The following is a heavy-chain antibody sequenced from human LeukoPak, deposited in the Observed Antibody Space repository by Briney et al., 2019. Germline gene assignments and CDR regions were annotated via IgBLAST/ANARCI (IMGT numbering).Heavy chain of an antibody. V-gene: IGHV3-9*01. Sequence: GGSLRLSCAASGFTFDDYAMHWVRQAPGKGLEWVSGISWNSGSIGYADSVKGRFTISRDNAKNSLYLQMNSLRAEDTALYYCAKDNIAVAGTDAFDIWGQGTMVTVSS. J-gene: IGHJ3*02. CDR1: GFTFDDYA. CDR3: AKDNIAVAGTDAFDI. CDR2: ISWNSGSI. D-gene: IGHD6-19*01.